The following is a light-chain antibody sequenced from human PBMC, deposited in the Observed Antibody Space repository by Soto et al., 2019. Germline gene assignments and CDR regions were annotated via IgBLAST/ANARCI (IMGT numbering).Light chain of an antibody. CDR1: QTIGSW. J-gene: IGKJ1*01. V-gene: IGKV1-5*01. Sequence: DIQMTQSPSTLSASVGDRVTVTCRASQTIGSWLAWYQQKPGRAPKLLIFDASSLESGVPSRFSGNGSGTEFTLTISGLQPDEFASYYCQQYNSYSGMFXQETKVDIK. CDR2: DAS. CDR3: QQYNSYSGM.